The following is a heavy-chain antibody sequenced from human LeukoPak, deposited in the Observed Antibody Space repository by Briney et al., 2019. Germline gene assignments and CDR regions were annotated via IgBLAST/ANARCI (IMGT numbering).Heavy chain of an antibody. CDR2: FGGSGGST. D-gene: IGHD2-21*02. CDR1: GFTFSNYA. Sequence: AGGSLRLYCAASGFTFSNYAMSWVRQAPGKGLEWVSVFGGSGGSTYYADSVKGRFTISRDNSNNTLYLLMSSLRAEDTAVYYCAKNTLSTCYSALHYWGQGTLVTVSS. V-gene: IGHV3-23*01. CDR3: AKNTLSTCYSALHY. J-gene: IGHJ4*02.